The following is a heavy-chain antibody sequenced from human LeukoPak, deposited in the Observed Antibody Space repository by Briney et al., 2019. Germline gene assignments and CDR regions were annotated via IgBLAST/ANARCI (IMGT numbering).Heavy chain of an antibody. D-gene: IGHD6-13*01. V-gene: IGHV4-59*01. J-gene: IGHJ3*01. CDR1: VGSPCRYY. CDR3: ARISSSNGYNERGAYDV. CDR2: VYYTGST. Sequence: PETLSLTCTVSVGSPCRYYSSWVRHPPGKGLEWIGFVYYTGSTNYSPSLKSRVTISVDTSKNQFSLKLRSVTAADTAVYYCARISSSNGYNERGAYDVWGQGTMVTVSS.